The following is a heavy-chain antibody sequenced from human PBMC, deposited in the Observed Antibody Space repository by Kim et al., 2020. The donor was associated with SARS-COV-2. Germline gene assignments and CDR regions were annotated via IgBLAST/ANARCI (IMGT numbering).Heavy chain of an antibody. V-gene: IGHV1-3*01. J-gene: IGHJ6*02. D-gene: IGHD3-10*01. CDR2: INCGNGNT. CDR1: GYTFTTYA. Sequence: ASVKVSCKASGYTFTTYAMHWVRQAPGQRLEWMGWINCGNGNTKYSQKFQDRVTITRDTSASSAYMELSILRSEATAVYYCAREGGSSGRTKDGMDVWGQGTTVTVSS. CDR3: AREGGSSGRTKDGMDV.